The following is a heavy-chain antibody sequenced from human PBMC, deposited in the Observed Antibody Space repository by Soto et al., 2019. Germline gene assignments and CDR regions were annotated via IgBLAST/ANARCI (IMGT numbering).Heavy chain of an antibody. CDR1: GGSISSGDYY. J-gene: IGHJ4*02. CDR2: IYYSGST. V-gene: IGHV4-30-4*01. Sequence: SETLSLTCTVSGGSISSGDYYWSWIRQPPGKGLEWIGYIYYSGSTYYNPSLKSRVTISVDTSKNQFSLKLSSVTAADTAVYYCAREYINTQRALDYWGQGTLVTVSS. D-gene: IGHD5-18*01. CDR3: AREYINTQRALDY.